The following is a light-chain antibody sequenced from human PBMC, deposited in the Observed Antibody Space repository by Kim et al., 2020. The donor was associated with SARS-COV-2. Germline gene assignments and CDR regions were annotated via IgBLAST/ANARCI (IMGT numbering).Light chain of an antibody. J-gene: IGLJ3*02. CDR3: QVWDSSSDHRV. V-gene: IGLV3-21*04. CDR2: YDS. Sequence: APGKTARITCGGNNIGSKSLHWYQQKPGQAPVLVIYYDSDRPSGIPERFSGSNSGNTATLTISRVEAGDDADYYCQVWDSSSDHRVFGGGTQLTVL. CDR1: NIGSKS.